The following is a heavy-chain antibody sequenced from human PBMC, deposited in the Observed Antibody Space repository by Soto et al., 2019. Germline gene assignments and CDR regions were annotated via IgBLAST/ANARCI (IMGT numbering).Heavy chain of an antibody. Sequence: GGSLRLSCAASGFSFNSYDMHWVRQAPGKGPEWVAIISYDGSNTYYSDSVRGRFTISRDNSKDTLYLQMHSLRSEDTAIYYCARISRYCRGGDCHAWGKGTQGIASS. CDR1: GFSFNSYD. CDR2: ISYDGSNT. CDR3: ARISRYCRGGDCHA. J-gene: IGHJ5*02. V-gene: IGHV3-30*03. D-gene: IGHD2-15*01.